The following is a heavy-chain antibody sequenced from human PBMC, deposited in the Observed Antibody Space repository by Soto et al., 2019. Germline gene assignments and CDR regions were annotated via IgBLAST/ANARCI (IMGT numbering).Heavy chain of an antibody. CDR3: ARGLRYFDWLSDY. Sequence: PSETLSLTCTVSGGSISSYYWSWIRQPPGKGLEWIGYIYYSGSTNYNPSLKSRVTISVDTSKNQFSLKLSSVTAADTAVYYCARGLRYFDWLSDYLGQGTLVTVSS. V-gene: IGHV4-59*01. J-gene: IGHJ4*02. D-gene: IGHD3-9*01. CDR1: GGSISSYY. CDR2: IYYSGST.